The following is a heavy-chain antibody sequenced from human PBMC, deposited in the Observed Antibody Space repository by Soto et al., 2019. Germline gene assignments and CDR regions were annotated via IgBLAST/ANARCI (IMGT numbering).Heavy chain of an antibody. CDR3: APGYCSGGSCYRNYYGMDV. D-gene: IGHD2-15*01. V-gene: IGHV3-30*03. CDR1: GFTFSSYG. CDR2: ISYDGSNK. Sequence: GGSLRLSCAASGFTFSSYGMHWVRQAPGKGLEWVAVISYDGSNKYYADSVKGRFTISRDNSKNTLYLQMNSLRAEDTAVYYCAPGYCSGGSCYRNYYGMDVWGQGTTVTVSS. J-gene: IGHJ6*02.